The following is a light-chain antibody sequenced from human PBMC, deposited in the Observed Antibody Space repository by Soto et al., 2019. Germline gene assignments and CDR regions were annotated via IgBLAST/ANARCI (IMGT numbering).Light chain of an antibody. CDR1: QHVDRY. Sequence: DIQMTQSPSSLSASVGDSVTITCRTGQHVDRYLSWYQQIPGRAPKLLIYSASSLVSGVPPRFRGSASGTEFTLSISSLQREDFATYFCQQSSNIPWTFGQGTKVDIK. CDR2: SAS. V-gene: IGKV1-39*01. CDR3: QQSSNIPWT. J-gene: IGKJ1*01.